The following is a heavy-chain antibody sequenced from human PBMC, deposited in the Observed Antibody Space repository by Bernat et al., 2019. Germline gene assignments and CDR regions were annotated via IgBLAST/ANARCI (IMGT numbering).Heavy chain of an antibody. CDR1: DGAFSTYY. V-gene: IGHV4-34*02. D-gene: IGHD4-4*01. CDR3: ARGGVDNSNYGGLFDS. CDR2: INHSGST. J-gene: IGHJ4*02. Sequence: QVQLQQWGAGLLKPSETLSLTCAVSDGAFSTYYWGWIRQPPGKGLEWIGEINHSGSTNYNPSLKSRGTMSVDTSRNRFSLKLSSVTAVDSAIYFCARGGVDNSNYGGLFDSWGQGTLLTVSS.